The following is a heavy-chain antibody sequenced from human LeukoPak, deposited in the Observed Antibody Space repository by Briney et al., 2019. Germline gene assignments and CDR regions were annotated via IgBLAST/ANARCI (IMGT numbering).Heavy chain of an antibody. V-gene: IGHV3-21*01. D-gene: IGHD5-12*01. CDR2: ISSSSSYI. CDR3: ARDLGSLRSSYWYFDL. Sequence: PGGSLRLSCEASGFTLSSYAMHWVRQAPGKGLEWVSSISSSSSYIYYADSVKGRFTISRDNAKNSLYLQMNSLRAEDTAVYYCARDLGSLRSSYWYFDLWGRGTLVTVSS. CDR1: GFTLSSYA. J-gene: IGHJ2*01.